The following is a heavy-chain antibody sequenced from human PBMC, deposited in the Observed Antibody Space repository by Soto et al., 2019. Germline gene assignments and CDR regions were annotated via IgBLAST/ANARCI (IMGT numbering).Heavy chain of an antibody. CDR1: GGSFSGTTYY. CDR3: AREWGDYYYGMDV. V-gene: IGHV4-39*07. D-gene: IGHD3-16*01. Sequence: SETLSLTCAVYGGSFSGTTYYWGWMRQPPGKGLEWIASFFIGGNTYYNPSLKSRVTISVDTSKNQFSLKLSSVTAADTAVYYCAREWGDYYYGMDVWGQGTTVTV. CDR2: FFIGGNT. J-gene: IGHJ6*02.